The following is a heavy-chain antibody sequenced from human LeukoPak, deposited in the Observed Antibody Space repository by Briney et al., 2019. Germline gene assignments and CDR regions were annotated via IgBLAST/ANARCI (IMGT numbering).Heavy chain of an antibody. CDR2: ISHRGST. J-gene: IGHJ5*02. D-gene: IGHD3-16*01. Sequence: SETLSLTCTVSGGSISGYYWSWIRQPPGKALEWIGYISHRGSTKYNLSLKSRVTMSVDTSMNQFSLRLNSVIAADTTMYYCARGFEGVAGWFDPWGQGTLVTVSS. CDR3: ARGFEGVAGWFDP. V-gene: IGHV4-59*01. CDR1: GGSISGYY.